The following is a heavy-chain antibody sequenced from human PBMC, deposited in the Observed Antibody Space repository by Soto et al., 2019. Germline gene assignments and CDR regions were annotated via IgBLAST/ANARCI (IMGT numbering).Heavy chain of an antibody. CDR3: ARAAWGITMVRGVHYYYGMDV. J-gene: IGHJ6*02. CDR1: SGTFSSYA. V-gene: IGHV1-69*13. Sequence: SEEVSFKGSSGTFSSYAISWVRQAPVQGLEWMGGIIPIFGTGNYAQKFQGRVTITADESTSTAYMELSSLRSEDTAVYYCARAAWGITMVRGVHYYYGMDVWGQGTKVTVSS. CDR2: IIPIFGTG. D-gene: IGHD3-10*01.